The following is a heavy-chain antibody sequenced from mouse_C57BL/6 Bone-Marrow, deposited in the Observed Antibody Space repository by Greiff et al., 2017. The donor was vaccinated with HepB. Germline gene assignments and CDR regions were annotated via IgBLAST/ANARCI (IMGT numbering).Heavy chain of an antibody. CDR3: ARQGAQAKGFAY. CDR2: ISNGGGST. D-gene: IGHD3-2*02. V-gene: IGHV5-12*01. Sequence: DVMLVESGGGLVQPGGSLKLSCAASGFTFSDYYMYWVRQTPEKRLEWVAYISNGGGSTYYPDTVKGRFTISRDNAKNTLYLQMSRLKSEDTAMYYCARQGAQAKGFAYWGQGTLVTVSA. CDR1: GFTFSDYY. J-gene: IGHJ3*01.